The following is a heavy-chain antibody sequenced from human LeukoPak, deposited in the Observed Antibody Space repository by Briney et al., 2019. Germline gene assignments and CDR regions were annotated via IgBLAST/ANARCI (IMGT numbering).Heavy chain of an antibody. CDR3: ARGSYCSSTSCYGTWFDP. CDR1: GFTFSSYW. CDR2: INSDGSST. Sequence: GGSLRLSCAASGFTFSSYWMHWVRQAPGKGLVWVSRINSDGSSTSYADSVKGRFTISRDDAKNTLYLQMNSLRAEDTAVYYCARGSYCSSTSCYGTWFDPWGQGNLVTVSS. J-gene: IGHJ5*02. D-gene: IGHD2-2*01. V-gene: IGHV3-74*01.